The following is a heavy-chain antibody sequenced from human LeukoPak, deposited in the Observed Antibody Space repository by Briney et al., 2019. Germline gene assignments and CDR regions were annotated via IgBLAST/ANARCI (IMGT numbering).Heavy chain of an antibody. V-gene: IGHV4-59*01. J-gene: IGHJ2*01. D-gene: IGHD5-24*01. CDR1: GGSISSYY. CDR3: ARDRRNGYNHNWYFDL. Sequence: PSETLSLTCTVSGGSISSYYWSWLRQPPGKGLEWIGDIYYSGSNNYNPYLKSRVTISVDSLKNQFSLKLGSVIAADTAVYYCARDRRNGYNHNWYFDLWGRGTLVTVSS. CDR2: IYYSGSN.